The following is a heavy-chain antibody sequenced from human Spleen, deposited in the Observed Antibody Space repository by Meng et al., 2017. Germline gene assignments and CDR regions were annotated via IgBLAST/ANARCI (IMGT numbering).Heavy chain of an antibody. Sequence: ASVKVSCKASGYTFTSYGISWVRQAPGQGLEWLGWITAYNRNTNYSQKLQGRVTMTIETYTSTAYMELRNLRPDDTAVYYCARTDYGDYDRAYYYYHAMDVWGQGTMVTVSS. V-gene: IGHV1-18*01. CDR3: ARTDYGDYDRAYYYYHAMDV. J-gene: IGHJ6*02. CDR1: GYTFTSYG. D-gene: IGHD4-17*01. CDR2: ITAYNRNT.